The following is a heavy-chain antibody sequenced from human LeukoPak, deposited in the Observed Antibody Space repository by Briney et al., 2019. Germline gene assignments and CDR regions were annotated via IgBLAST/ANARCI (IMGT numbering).Heavy chain of an antibody. V-gene: IGHV3-7*03. D-gene: IGHD3-9*01. CDR3: ARHYDILTGTFPYY. J-gene: IGHJ4*02. CDR1: GFTFSNYW. Sequence: GGSLRLSCAASGFTFSNYWTSWVRQAPGKGLEWVANIRQDGNEKYYVGSVRGRFTISRDNAKNSLYLQMNSLRAEDTAVYYCARHYDILTGTFPYYWGQGTLVTVSS. CDR2: IRQDGNEK.